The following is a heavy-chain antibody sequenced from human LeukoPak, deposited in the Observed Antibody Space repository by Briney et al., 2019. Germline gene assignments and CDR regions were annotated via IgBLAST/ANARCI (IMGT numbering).Heavy chain of an antibody. V-gene: IGHV1-18*04. D-gene: IGHD3-22*01. CDR3: ARDYYDSSGPTGDY. J-gene: IGHJ4*02. CDR1: GYTFTGYY. CDR2: VNPDNGGT. Sequence: VASVKVSCKTSGYTFTGYYVNWVRQAPGQGLEWMGWVNPDNGGTHYAQKLQGRVIMTTDTSTSTAYMELRSLRSDDTAVYYCARDYYDSSGPTGDYWGQGTLVTVSS.